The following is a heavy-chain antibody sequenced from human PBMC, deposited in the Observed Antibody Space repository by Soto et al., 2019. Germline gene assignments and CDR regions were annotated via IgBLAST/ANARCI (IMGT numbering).Heavy chain of an antibody. Sequence: GESLKISCEGSGYSFTTYWIGWVRQMPGKGLEWMGIIYPGDSDTRYSPSFHGQVIISADKSISTAYLQWNSLKASDTAMYFCARFLPYSDSYYFDYWGQGTLVTVSS. J-gene: IGHJ4*02. CDR3: ARFLPYSDSYYFDY. CDR2: IYPGDSDT. CDR1: GYSFTTYW. D-gene: IGHD4-17*01. V-gene: IGHV5-51*01.